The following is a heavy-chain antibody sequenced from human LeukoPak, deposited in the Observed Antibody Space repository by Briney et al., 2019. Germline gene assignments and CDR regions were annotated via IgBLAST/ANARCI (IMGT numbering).Heavy chain of an antibody. Sequence: GGSLRLSCAASGFTFSSYSMNWVRQAPGKGLEWVSYISTSSSTIYYADSVKGRFTISRDNAKNSLYLQMNSLRAEDTAVYYCARSLGYCSSTSCCRFDYWGQGTLVTASS. D-gene: IGHD2-2*01. V-gene: IGHV3-48*01. CDR1: GFTFSSYS. CDR2: ISTSSSTI. J-gene: IGHJ4*02. CDR3: ARSLGYCSSTSCCRFDY.